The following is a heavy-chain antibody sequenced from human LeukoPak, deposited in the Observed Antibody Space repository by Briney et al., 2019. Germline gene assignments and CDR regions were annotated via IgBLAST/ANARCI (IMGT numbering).Heavy chain of an antibody. D-gene: IGHD3-16*01. Sequence: GGSLRLSCAASGFTFSSYSMNWVRHAPGKGLEWVSSISSSSSYIYYADSVKGRFTISRDNAKNSLYLQMNSLRAEDTAVYYCARGGELWSRVPDYWGQGTLVTVSS. CDR2: ISSSSSYI. J-gene: IGHJ4*02. CDR1: GFTFSSYS. V-gene: IGHV3-21*01. CDR3: ARGGELWSRVPDY.